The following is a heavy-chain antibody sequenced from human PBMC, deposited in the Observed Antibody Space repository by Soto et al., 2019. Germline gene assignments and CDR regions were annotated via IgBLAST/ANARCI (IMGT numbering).Heavy chain of an antibody. J-gene: IGHJ5*02. Sequence: GGSLRLACAASGFSFSNYAMSWVRQAPGTGLEWVSAIDSGGGSTYYAASVKGRFSISRDNSMNTLYLQMNSLRAEDTAIYYCTKEHSNYPDNWFDPWGQGTLVTVSS. CDR2: IDSGGGST. CDR1: GFSFSNYA. CDR3: TKEHSNYPDNWFDP. V-gene: IGHV3-23*01. D-gene: IGHD4-4*01.